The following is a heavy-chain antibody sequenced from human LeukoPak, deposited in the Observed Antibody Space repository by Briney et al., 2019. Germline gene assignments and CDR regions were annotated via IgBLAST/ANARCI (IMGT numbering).Heavy chain of an antibody. CDR2: ISSSSSYI. J-gene: IGHJ4*02. CDR3: ARATGRVHYYGSGSPDAFDY. D-gene: IGHD3-10*01. CDR1: GFTFSSYS. V-gene: IGHV3-21*01. Sequence: GGSLRLSCAASGFTFSSYSMNWVRQAPGKGLEWVSSISSSSSYIYYADSVKGRFTISRDNAKNSLYLQMNSLRAEDTAVYYCARATGRVHYYGSGSPDAFDYWGQGTLVTVSS.